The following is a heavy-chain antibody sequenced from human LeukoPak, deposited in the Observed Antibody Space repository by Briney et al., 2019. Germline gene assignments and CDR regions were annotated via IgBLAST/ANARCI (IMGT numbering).Heavy chain of an antibody. V-gene: IGHV4-59*02. CDR1: GGSVSSYY. Sequence: SETLSLTCTVSGGSVSSYYWSWIRQPPGKGLEWIGYIYYSGSTNYNPSLKSRVTISVDTSKNQFSLKLSSVTAADTAVYYCARETSQKGAHYMDVWGKGTTVTISS. CDR2: IYYSGST. J-gene: IGHJ6*03. CDR3: ARETSQKGAHYMDV. D-gene: IGHD3-16*01.